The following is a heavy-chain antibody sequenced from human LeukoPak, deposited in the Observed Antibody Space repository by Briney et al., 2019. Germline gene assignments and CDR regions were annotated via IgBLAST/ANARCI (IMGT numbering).Heavy chain of an antibody. D-gene: IGHD3-10*02. Sequence: GGSLRLSCAASGFTFSSYEVNWVRQAPGKGLEWVSYISSSGSTIYYADSVKGRFTISRDNAKNSLYLQMNSLRAEDTTVYYCAELGITMIGGVWGKGTTVTISS. CDR1: GFTFSSYE. V-gene: IGHV3-48*03. J-gene: IGHJ6*04. CDR2: ISSSGSTI. CDR3: AELGITMIGGV.